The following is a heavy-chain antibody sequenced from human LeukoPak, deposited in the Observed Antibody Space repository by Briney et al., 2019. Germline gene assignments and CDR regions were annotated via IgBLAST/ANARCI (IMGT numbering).Heavy chain of an antibody. J-gene: IGHJ4*02. D-gene: IGHD1-26*01. V-gene: IGHV3-33*01. CDR3: ASVGATNPLDY. Sequence: PGGSLRLSCAASGFTFSSYGMHWAPQPPGKGLEGVAVIWYDGSNKYYADSVKGRFTISRDNSKNTLYLQMNSLRAEDTAVYYCASVGATNPLDYWGQGTLVTVSS. CDR1: GFTFSSYG. CDR2: IWYDGSNK.